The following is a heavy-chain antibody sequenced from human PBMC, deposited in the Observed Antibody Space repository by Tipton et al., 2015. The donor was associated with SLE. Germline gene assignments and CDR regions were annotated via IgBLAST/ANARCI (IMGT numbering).Heavy chain of an antibody. CDR2: ISSSGNSP. V-gene: IGHV3-23*01. D-gene: IGHD6-13*01. J-gene: IGHJ4*02. CDR3: AKRGLPFTNSWYYFDG. Sequence: GSLRLSCAASGFTFKSYAMSWVRQAPGKGLEWVSSISSSGNSPNHADSVQGRFIISRDNSKNTLFLQMNSLRAEDTALYYCAKRGLPFTNSWYYFDGWGQGTLVTVSS. CDR1: GFTFKSYA.